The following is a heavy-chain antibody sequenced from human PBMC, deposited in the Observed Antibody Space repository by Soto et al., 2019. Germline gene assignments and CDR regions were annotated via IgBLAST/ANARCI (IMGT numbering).Heavy chain of an antibody. CDR1: GGSISSSSYY. V-gene: IGHV4-39*07. D-gene: IGHD4-17*01. CDR3: ARGPTTVTTYYYYYYMDV. CDR2: INHSGST. J-gene: IGHJ6*03. Sequence: SETLSLTCTVSGGSISSSSYYWGWIRQPPGKGLEWIGEINHSGSTNYNPSLKSRVTISVDTSKNQFSLKLSSVTAADTAVYYCARGPTTVTTYYYYYYMDVWGKGTTVTVSS.